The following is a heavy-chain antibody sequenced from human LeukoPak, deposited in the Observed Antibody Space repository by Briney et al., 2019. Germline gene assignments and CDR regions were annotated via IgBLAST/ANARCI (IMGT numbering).Heavy chain of an antibody. CDR3: ARQRPRYGSGRIN. CDR1: GYTFTSYD. V-gene: IGHV1-8*01. Sequence: ASVKVSCKASGYTFTSYDINWVRQATGQGLEWMGWMNPNSGNTGYAQKFQGRVTMTRNTSISTAYMELSSLRSEDRAVYYCARQRPRYGSGRINWGQGTLVTVSS. D-gene: IGHD3-10*01. J-gene: IGHJ4*02. CDR2: MNPNSGNT.